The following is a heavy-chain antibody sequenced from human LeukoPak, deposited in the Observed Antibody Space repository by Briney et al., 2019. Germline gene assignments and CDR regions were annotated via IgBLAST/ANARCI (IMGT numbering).Heavy chain of an antibody. V-gene: IGHV1-18*01. D-gene: IGHD1-14*01. CDR1: GYTFTSYG. Sequence: ASMKVSCKASGYTFTSYGISWVRQAPGRGLEWMGWISAYNGNTNYAQKLQGRVTMTTDTSTSTAYMELRSLRSDDTAVYYCARLTPYHHYYYYYMDVWGKGTTVTVSS. CDR2: ISAYNGNT. J-gene: IGHJ6*03. CDR3: ARLTPYHHYYYYYMDV.